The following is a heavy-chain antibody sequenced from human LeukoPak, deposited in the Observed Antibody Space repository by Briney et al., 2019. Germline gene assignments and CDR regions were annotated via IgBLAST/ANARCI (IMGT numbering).Heavy chain of an antibody. J-gene: IGHJ4*02. D-gene: IGHD6-6*01. CDR2: IKQDGGLK. CDR3: ARIGYSSSSFDY. V-gene: IGHV3-7*01. Sequence: GGSLRLSCAASGFTFRNYWMSWVRQAPGKGLEWVANIKQDGGLKYYVDSLKGRFTISRDNAKTSVYLQMSSLRAEDTAVYFRARIGYSSSSFDYWGQGTLVTVSP. CDR1: GFTFRNYW.